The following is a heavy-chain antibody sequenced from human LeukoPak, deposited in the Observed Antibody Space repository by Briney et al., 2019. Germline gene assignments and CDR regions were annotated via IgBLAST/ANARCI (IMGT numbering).Heavy chain of an antibody. CDR2: IYNSGST. CDR1: GGSISRSY. J-gene: IGHJ6*03. D-gene: IGHD3-9*01. Sequence: SETLSLTCTVSGGSISRSYWSWIRQPPGKGLEWIGYIYNSGSTNYNPSLKSRASISADTSKNQFSLKLTSVTAADTAVYYCARVRYDILTGYYNRYMDVWGKGTTVTISS. CDR3: ARVRYDILTGYYNRYMDV. V-gene: IGHV4-59*01.